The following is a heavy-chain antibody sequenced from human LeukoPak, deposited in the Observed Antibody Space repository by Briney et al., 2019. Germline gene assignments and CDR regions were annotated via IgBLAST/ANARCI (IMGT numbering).Heavy chain of an antibody. CDR2: ISAYNGNT. V-gene: IGHV1-18*01. CDR3: ARANHYYGSGSYYNSPDY. D-gene: IGHD3-10*01. CDR1: GYTFTSYG. Sequence: ASVKVSCKASGYTFTSYGISWVRQAPGQGLEWMGWISAYNGNTNYAQKLQGRVTMTTDTSTSTAYMELRSLRSDDTAVYYCARANHYYGSGSYYNSPDYWGQGTLVTVSS. J-gene: IGHJ4*02.